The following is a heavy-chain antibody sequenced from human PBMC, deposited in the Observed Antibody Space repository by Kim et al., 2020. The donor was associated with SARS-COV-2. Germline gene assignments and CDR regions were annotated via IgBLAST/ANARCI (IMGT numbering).Heavy chain of an antibody. CDR3: ARSRYYDILTGNYNFYYLDV. V-gene: IGHV1-18*04. CDR2: ISVSSDKT. D-gene: IGHD3-9*01. J-gene: IGHJ2*01. CDR1: GYTFAGYG. Sequence: ASVKVSCQAFGYTFAGYGVTWVRLAPGQGLEWVGWISVSSDKTKFGQKFQDRVTLTTDTSTSTAFLELRSLRSDDTAFYYCARSRYYDILTGNYNFYYLDVWGRGTLVTVSA.